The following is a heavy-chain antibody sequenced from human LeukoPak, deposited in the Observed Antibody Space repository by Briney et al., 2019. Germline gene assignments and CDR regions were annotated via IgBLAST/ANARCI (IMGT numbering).Heavy chain of an antibody. Sequence: ASVKVSCKASGGTFSSYAISWVRQAPGQGLEWMGGIIPIFGTANYAQKFQGRVTITTDESTSTAYMELSSLRSEDAAVYYCARDLGPAAMDYWGQGTLVTVSS. D-gene: IGHD2-2*01. CDR1: GGTFSSYA. J-gene: IGHJ4*02. V-gene: IGHV1-69*05. CDR2: IIPIFGTA. CDR3: ARDLGPAAMDY.